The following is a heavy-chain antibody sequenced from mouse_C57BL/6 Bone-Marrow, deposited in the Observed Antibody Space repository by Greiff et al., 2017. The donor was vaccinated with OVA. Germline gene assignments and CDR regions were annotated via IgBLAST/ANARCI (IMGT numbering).Heavy chain of an antibody. CDR3: ARRSSGSAWFAY. CDR2: FSSGGSYT. CDR1: GFTFSSYG. J-gene: IGHJ3*01. D-gene: IGHD3-2*02. V-gene: IGHV5-6*01. Sequence: DVHLVASWGDLVKPGGSLKLSCAASGFTFSSYGISWVRQTPDKRLEWVATFSSGGSYTYYPDSVQGRFTISRDNAKNTLYLQRSSLKSEDTAMYYCARRSSGSAWFAYWGQGTLVTVSA.